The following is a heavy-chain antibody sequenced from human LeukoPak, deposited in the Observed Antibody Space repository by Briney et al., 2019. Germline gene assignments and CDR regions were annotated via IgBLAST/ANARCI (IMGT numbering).Heavy chain of an antibody. Sequence: ASVRVSCKASEDSFNSDIIHWVRQAPGQGLEWVGWITAANANTKYSQKFQGRVTFTRDTSANTAYMELSSLRAEETAVFFCATEKTVAGRYGIPAFDIWGQGTKGTVS. CDR2: ITAANANT. V-gene: IGHV1-3*01. D-gene: IGHD6-19*01. J-gene: IGHJ3*02. CDR1: EDSFNSDI. CDR3: ATEKTVAGRYGIPAFDI.